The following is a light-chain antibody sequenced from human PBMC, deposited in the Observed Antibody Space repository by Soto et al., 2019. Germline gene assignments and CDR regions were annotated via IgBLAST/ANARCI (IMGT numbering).Light chain of an antibody. CDR2: SDI. V-gene: IGLV1-44*01. J-gene: IGLJ3*02. Sequence: QSVLTQPPSAYGTPGQRVTISCSGSSSNIGSNPVNWYQHLPGTAPRLLIYSDIQRPSGVPDRFSGSKSGTSASLAISGLQSEDEADYYCAACDDSLNGYVVFGGGTQLTVL. CDR3: AACDDSLNGYVV. CDR1: SSNIGSNP.